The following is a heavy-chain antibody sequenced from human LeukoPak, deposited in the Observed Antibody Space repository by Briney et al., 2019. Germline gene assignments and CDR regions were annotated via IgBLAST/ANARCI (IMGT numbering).Heavy chain of an antibody. CDR3: VRDGDAYDFDL. D-gene: IGHD5-12*01. V-gene: IGHV3-74*01. Sequence: PGGSLRLSCAASGFIIRGYWMHWVRHAPGKGLMWVSRIKSDGSWTNYADSVRGRFTISRDNAKNTLFLQMVGLRAEDTAIYYCVRDGDAYDFDLWGQGILVTVSS. CDR1: GFIIRGYW. CDR2: IKSDGSWT. J-gene: IGHJ4*02.